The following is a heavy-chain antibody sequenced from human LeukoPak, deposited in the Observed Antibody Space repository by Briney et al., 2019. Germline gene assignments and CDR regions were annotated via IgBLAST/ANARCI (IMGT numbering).Heavy chain of an antibody. CDR1: GFPFSSYA. V-gene: IGHV3-23*01. D-gene: IGHD3-22*01. Sequence: GSLRLSCAASGFPFSSYAMSWVRQAPGKGLEWVSAISGSGGSTYYADSVKGRFTISRDNSKNTLYLQMNSLRAEDTAVYYCAKVPYYYDSSNYFDYWGQGTLVTVSS. CDR2: ISGSGGST. J-gene: IGHJ4*02. CDR3: AKVPYYYDSSNYFDY.